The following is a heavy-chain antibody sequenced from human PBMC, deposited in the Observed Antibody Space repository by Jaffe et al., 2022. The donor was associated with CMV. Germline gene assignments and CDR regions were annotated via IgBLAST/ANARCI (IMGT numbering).Heavy chain of an antibody. Sequence: EVQLVQSGAEVKKPGESLKISCKGSGYSFTSYWIGWVRQMPGKGLEWMGIIYPGDSDTRYSPSFQGQVTISADKSISTAYLQWSSLKASDTAMYYCARHSPYDSSGYSGDVRYFDYWGQGTLVTVSS. CDR2: IYPGDSDT. J-gene: IGHJ4*02. CDR3: ARHSPYDSSGYSGDVRYFDY. V-gene: IGHV5-51*01. D-gene: IGHD3-22*01. CDR1: GYSFTSYW.